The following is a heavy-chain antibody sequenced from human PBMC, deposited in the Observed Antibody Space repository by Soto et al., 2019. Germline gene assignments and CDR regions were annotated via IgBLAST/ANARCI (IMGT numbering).Heavy chain of an antibody. CDR2: IYYTGTT. Sequence: QVQLQESGPGLVEASQTLSLTCTVSGATISSGGFYWSWIRQRPGKGLEWIGHIYYTGTTSYNPSLNFRVTISLDMSSNQFSLKFRSVTAADTAKDFCARDDSFYGEPGYGMNVWRQGPTVTVS. CDR3: ARDDSFYGEPGYGMNV. CDR1: GATISSGGFY. J-gene: IGHJ6*02. V-gene: IGHV4-31*03. D-gene: IGHD4-17*01.